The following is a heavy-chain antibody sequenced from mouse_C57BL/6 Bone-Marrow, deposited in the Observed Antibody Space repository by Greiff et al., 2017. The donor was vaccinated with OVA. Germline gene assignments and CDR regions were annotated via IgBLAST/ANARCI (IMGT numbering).Heavy chain of an antibody. J-gene: IGHJ2*01. CDR2: IYPGSGNT. V-gene: IGHV1-76*01. Sequence: QVQLQQSGAELVRPGASVKLSCKASGYTFTDYYINWVKQRPGQGLEWIARIYPGSGNTYYNEKFKGKATLTAEKSSSTAYMQLSSLTSEDSAVYFCARNDAFDYWGQGTTLTVSS. D-gene: IGHD2-3*01. CDR1: GYTFTDYY. CDR3: ARNDAFDY.